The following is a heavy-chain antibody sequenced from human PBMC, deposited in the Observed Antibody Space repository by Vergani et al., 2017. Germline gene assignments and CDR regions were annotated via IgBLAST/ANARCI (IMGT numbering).Heavy chain of an antibody. Sequence: EVQLLESGGGLVQPGGSLRLSCVASGFTFSNYAMSWVRQAPGKGLEWVSAISGSRGRTDYADSVKGRFTISRDNSKDTLYLQMNSLRAEDTAVYYCAKAGSVTSGSLQYNFYMDVWGKGTTVTVS. J-gene: IGHJ6*03. D-gene: IGHD3-10*01. V-gene: IGHV3-23*01. CDR2: ISGSRGRT. CDR3: AKAGSVTSGSLQYNFYMDV. CDR1: GFTFSNYA.